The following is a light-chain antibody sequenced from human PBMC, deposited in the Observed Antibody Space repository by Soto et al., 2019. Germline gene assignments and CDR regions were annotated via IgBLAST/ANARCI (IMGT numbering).Light chain of an antibody. CDR1: QSISSW. CDR3: QRYNSYSQT. J-gene: IGKJ1*01. Sequence: DIRMTQSPSTLSASVGDTVIITCRASQSISSWLAWYQQKPGQAPKLLIYEASSLGSGVPSRFSGSGSGTEFTLTIISLQPDDFATYYCQRYNSYSQTFGQGTKVEIK. CDR2: EAS. V-gene: IGKV1-5*03.